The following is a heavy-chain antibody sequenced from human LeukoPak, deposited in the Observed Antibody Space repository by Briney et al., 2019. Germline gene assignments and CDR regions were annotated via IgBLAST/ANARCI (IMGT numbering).Heavy chain of an antibody. D-gene: IGHD2-15*01. CDR3: ARWVITAADIDY. Sequence: PGGSLRLSCAASGFTFSSYAVSWVRQAPGKGLEWVAVISYDGSEKYYADSVKGRFTISRDNSMNTLYLQMNSLRGEDTAVYYCARWVITAADIDYWGQGTLVTVSS. CDR1: GFTFSSYA. V-gene: IGHV3-30*03. J-gene: IGHJ4*02. CDR2: ISYDGSEK.